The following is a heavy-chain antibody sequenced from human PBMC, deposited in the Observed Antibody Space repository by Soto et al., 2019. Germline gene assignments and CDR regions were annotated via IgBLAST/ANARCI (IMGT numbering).Heavy chain of an antibody. CDR3: AREYSSSSQYLYFDV. V-gene: IGHV1-69*01. D-gene: IGHD6-6*01. Sequence: QVQLVQSGAEVKKPGSSVKVSCKVSGGIFSSYAIGWVRQAPGQGLEWMAGIIPITGTTNRAQKFQGRVTVTADESPTTVYMELSRLTAEDTAVYYCAREYSSSSQYLYFDVWGSGTLVTVSS. J-gene: IGHJ2*01. CDR1: GGIFSSYA. CDR2: IIPITGTT.